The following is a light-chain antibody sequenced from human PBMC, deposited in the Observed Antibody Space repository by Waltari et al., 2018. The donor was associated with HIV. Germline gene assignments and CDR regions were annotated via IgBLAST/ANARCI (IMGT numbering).Light chain of an antibody. V-gene: IGLV2-14*01. Sequence: QSALTQPASVSGSPGQSITISCTGTSSDIGAYKYVSWYPQHPGEAPKLMISEVTNRPSGVAHRFSGSKSGNTASLTIAGRQADDDADDYCSSYTRSRTRVVFGGGTKLTVL. CDR3: SSYTRSRTRVV. J-gene: IGLJ2*01. CDR1: SSDIGAYKY. CDR2: EVT.